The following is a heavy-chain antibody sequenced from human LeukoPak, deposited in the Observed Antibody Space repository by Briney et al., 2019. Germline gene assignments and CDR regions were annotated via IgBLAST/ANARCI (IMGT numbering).Heavy chain of an antibody. CDR1: GGSFSGYC. V-gene: IGHV4-34*01. Sequence: PSETLSLTCAVYGGSFSGYCWSWIRQPPGKGLEWIGEINHSGSTNYNPSLKRRLTISVDTSKNQFSLKQSSVTAADTAGYYYARGHATLFDYSGQGTLVTVSS. CDR2: INHSGST. CDR3: ARGHATLFDY. J-gene: IGHJ4*02. D-gene: IGHD2-15*01.